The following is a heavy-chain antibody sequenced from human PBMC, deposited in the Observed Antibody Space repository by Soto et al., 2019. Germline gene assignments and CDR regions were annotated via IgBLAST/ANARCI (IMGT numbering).Heavy chain of an antibody. V-gene: IGHV4-59*01. CDR3: ARLTRYCSSTSCLYYYYYMAV. CDR1: GGSISSYY. J-gene: IGHJ6*03. D-gene: IGHD2-2*01. CDR2: IYYSGST. Sequence: SETLSLTCTVSGGSISSYYWSWIRQPPGKGLEWIGYIYYSGSTNYNPSLKSRVTISVDTSKNQFSLKLSSVTAADTAVYYCARLTRYCSSTSCLYYYYYMAVWGKGTTVTVSS.